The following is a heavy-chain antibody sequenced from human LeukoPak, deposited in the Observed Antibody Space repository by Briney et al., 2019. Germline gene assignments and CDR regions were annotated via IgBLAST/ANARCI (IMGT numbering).Heavy chain of an antibody. D-gene: IGHD3-3*01. CDR2: IYYSGST. V-gene: IGHV4-59*08. J-gene: IGHJ5*02. CDR3: ARGFLEWLLPPYNWFDP. CDR1: GGSISSYY. Sequence: SETLSLTCTVSGGSISSYYWSWIRQPPGKGLEWIGYIYYSGSTNYNPSLKSRVTISVDTSKNQFSLKLSSVTAADTAVYYCARGFLEWLLPPYNWFDPWGQGTLVTVSS.